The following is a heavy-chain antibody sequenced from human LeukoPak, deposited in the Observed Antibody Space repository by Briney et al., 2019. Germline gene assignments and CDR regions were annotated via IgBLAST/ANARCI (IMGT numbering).Heavy chain of an antibody. CDR2: INHSGST. Sequence: PSETLSLTCAVYGGSFSGYYWSWIRQPPGKGLEWIGEINHSGSTNYNPSLKSRVTISVDTSKNQFSVKLSSVTAADTAVYYCARLGCSSTSCLFDYWGQGTLVTVSS. CDR3: ARLGCSSTSCLFDY. CDR1: GGSFSGYY. D-gene: IGHD2-2*01. V-gene: IGHV4-34*01. J-gene: IGHJ4*02.